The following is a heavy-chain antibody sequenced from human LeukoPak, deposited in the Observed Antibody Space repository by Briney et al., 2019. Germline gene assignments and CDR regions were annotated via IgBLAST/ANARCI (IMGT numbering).Heavy chain of an antibody. V-gene: IGHV3-48*01. Sequence: GGSLRLSCVVSGFSFSDSNMDWVRQAPGKGLEWVAYISGVGSSTTKYYADSVKGRFAVSRDNDENSLYLQMNSLRAEDTAIYYCARISGTAPRYWGQGSLVTVSS. CDR3: ARISGTAPRY. J-gene: IGHJ4*02. CDR2: ISGVGSSTTK. D-gene: IGHD3-10*01. CDR1: GFSFSDSN.